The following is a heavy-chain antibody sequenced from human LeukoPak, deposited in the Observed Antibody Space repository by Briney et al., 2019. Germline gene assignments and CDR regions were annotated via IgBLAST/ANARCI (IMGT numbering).Heavy chain of an antibody. Sequence: PGGSLRLSCAASGFTFSSYGTHWVRQAPVKGLEWVAFIRYDGSNKYYADSVKGRFNISRDNSKNTLYLQMNSLRAEDTAVYYCAKAGIAAAGTGDGYWGQGTLVTVSS. D-gene: IGHD6-13*01. J-gene: IGHJ4*02. CDR2: IRYDGSNK. CDR3: AKAGIAAAGTGDGY. V-gene: IGHV3-30*02. CDR1: GFTFSSYG.